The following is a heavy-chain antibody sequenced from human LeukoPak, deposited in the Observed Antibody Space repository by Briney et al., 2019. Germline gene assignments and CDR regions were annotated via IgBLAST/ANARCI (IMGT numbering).Heavy chain of an antibody. CDR3: VRDYGDLFTATVHETYFDY. CDR2: IIPIFGTA. V-gene: IGHV1-69*13. CDR1: GGTFSSYA. D-gene: IGHD4-17*01. Sequence: SVKVSCKASGGTFSSYAISWVRQAPGQGLEWMGGIIPIFGTANYAQKFQGGVTITADESTSTAYMELSSLRSEDTAVYYCVRDYGDLFTATVHETYFDYWGQGTLVTVSS. J-gene: IGHJ4*02.